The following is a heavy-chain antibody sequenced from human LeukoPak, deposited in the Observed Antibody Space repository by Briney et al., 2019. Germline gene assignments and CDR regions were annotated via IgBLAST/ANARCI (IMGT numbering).Heavy chain of an antibody. CDR3: ARRCSGSWWVFDY. CDR2: IYYGGST. J-gene: IGHJ4*02. D-gene: IGHD6-19*01. Sequence: AETLTLTCAASGFTISSYYRSWIRQPPGKGLEWIGHIYYGGSTNYNHSLKRRFTISIDTSKNQFSLKLSSVTAADTAVYCCARRCSGSWWVFDYWGQGTLVTVSS. CDR1: GFTISSYY. V-gene: IGHV4-59*01.